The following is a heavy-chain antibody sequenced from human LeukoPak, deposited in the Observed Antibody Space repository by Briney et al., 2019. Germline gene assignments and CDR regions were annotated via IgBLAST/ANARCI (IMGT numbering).Heavy chain of an antibody. Sequence: PSQTLSLTCTVSGGSISSGSYYWSCIRQPAGKGLEWIGRIYTSGSTNYNPSLKSRVTISVDASKHQFSLKLSSVTAADTAVYYCARDGGGCSSTSCYTYWGQGTLVTVSS. V-gene: IGHV4-61*02. J-gene: IGHJ4*02. CDR3: ARDGGGCSSTSCYTY. CDR2: IYTSGST. D-gene: IGHD2-2*02. CDR1: GGSISSGSYY.